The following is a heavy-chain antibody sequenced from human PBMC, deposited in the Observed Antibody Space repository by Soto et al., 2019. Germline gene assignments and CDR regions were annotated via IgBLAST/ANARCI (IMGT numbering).Heavy chain of an antibody. CDR1: GYTFTSYG. CDR2: ISAYNGNT. Sequence: ASAKVSCKASGYTFTSYGISGVRQAPGQGLEWMGWISAYNGNTNYAQKLQGRVTMTTDTSTSTAYMELRSLRSDDTAVYYCARGDIVVVDVAAIDCWGQGTLVTVSS. D-gene: IGHD2-15*01. J-gene: IGHJ4*02. CDR3: ARGDIVVVDVAAIDC. V-gene: IGHV1-18*01.